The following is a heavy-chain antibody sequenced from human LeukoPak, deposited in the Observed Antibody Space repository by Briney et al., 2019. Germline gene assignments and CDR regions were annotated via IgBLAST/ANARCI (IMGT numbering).Heavy chain of an antibody. V-gene: IGHV1-2*02. CDR1: GYTFTDYY. J-gene: IGHJ5*02. CDR2: INPNSGGT. CDR3: ARTYYYDSSENWFDP. D-gene: IGHD3-22*01. Sequence: ASVKVSCKASGYTFTDYYMHWLRQAPGQGLEWMGWINPNSGGTNYAQKFQGRVTMTRDTSISTAYMELSRLRSDDTAVYYCARTYYYDSSENWFDPWGQGTLVTVSS.